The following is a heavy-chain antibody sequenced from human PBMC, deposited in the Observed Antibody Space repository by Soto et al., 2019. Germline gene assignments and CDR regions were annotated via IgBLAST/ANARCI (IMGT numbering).Heavy chain of an antibody. J-gene: IGHJ6*02. CDR2: IYYSGST. V-gene: IGHV4-61*01. D-gene: IGHD3-9*01. Sequence: SETLSLTCTVSGGSVSSGSYYWSWIRQPPGKGLEWIGYIYYSGSTNYNPSLKSRVTISVDTSKNQFSLKLSSVTAADTAVYYCARGRRYYDILTGYQYYYYGMDVWGQGTTVTVS. CDR1: GGSVSSGSYY. CDR3: ARGRRYYDILTGYQYYYYGMDV.